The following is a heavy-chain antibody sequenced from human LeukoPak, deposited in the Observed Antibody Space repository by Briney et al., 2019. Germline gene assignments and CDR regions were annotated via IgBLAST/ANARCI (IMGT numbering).Heavy chain of an antibody. CDR2: MNPNSGNT. J-gene: IGHJ4*02. D-gene: IGHD3-10*01. CDR1: GYTLTSYD. Sequence: ASVKTSCEASGYTLTSYDINWLRQATGQGLEWMGWMNPNSGNTGYAQKLQGRVTMTRNTSKSTTYMELSSLRSEDTAVYYCARVPRGSGSSAYWGQGTLVTVSS. CDR3: ARVPRGSGSSAY. V-gene: IGHV1-8*01.